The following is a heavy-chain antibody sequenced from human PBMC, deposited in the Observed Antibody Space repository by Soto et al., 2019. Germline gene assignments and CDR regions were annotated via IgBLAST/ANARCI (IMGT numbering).Heavy chain of an antibody. Sequence: PGGSLRLSCAASGFTFSSYAMSWVRQAPGQGLERVSAISGSGGSTHYADSVKGRFTISRDNSKNTLYLQMNSLRAEDTAVYYCAKEGHCSGGSCYVYYYYYYMDVWGKGTTVTVSS. CDR3: AKEGHCSGGSCYVYYYYYYMDV. J-gene: IGHJ6*03. CDR2: ISGSGGST. D-gene: IGHD2-15*01. CDR1: GFTFSSYA. V-gene: IGHV3-23*01.